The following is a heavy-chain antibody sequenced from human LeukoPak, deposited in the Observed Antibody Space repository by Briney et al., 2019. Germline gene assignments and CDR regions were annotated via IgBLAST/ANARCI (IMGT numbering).Heavy chain of an antibody. V-gene: IGHV4-39*01. CDR2: IYYSGST. J-gene: IGHJ4*02. Sequence: PSETLSLTCTVSGGSISSSSYYRGWIRQPPGKGLEWIGSIYYSGSTYYNPSLKSRVTISVDTSKNQFSLKLSSVTAADTAVYYCARHYCSSTSCQFDYWGQGTLVTVSS. CDR1: GGSISSSSYY. D-gene: IGHD2-2*01. CDR3: ARHYCSSTSCQFDY.